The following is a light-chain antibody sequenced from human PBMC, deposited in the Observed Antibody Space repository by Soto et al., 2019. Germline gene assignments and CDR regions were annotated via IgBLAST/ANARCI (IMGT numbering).Light chain of an antibody. CDR3: SSYTSSSTLAV. V-gene: IGLV2-14*01. Sequence: QSVLTQPASVSGSPGQSITISCTGTSSDVGGYNYVSWYQQHPGKAPKLMIYDVSNRPSGVSNRFSGSKSGNTASLTISGIQAEDDADYYCSSYTSSSTLAVFGGGTKLTVL. CDR2: DVS. J-gene: IGLJ2*01. CDR1: SSDVGGYNY.